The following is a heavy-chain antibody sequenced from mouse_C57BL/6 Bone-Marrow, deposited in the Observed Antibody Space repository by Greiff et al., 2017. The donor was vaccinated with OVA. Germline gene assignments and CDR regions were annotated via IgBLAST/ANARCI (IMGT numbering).Heavy chain of an antibody. CDR1: GYTFTSYY. CDR3: SRSGYGGFAY. J-gene: IGHJ3*01. D-gene: IGHD1-1*02. Sequence: LVESGAELVKPGASVKLSCKSSGYTFTSYYMSWVKQRPGQGLEWIGGINPSNGGTNFNEKFKSKATLTADKSSNTAYMQLSSLTSEDSAVYYCSRSGYGGFAYWGQGTLVTVSA. V-gene: IGHV1S81*02. CDR2: INPSNGGT.